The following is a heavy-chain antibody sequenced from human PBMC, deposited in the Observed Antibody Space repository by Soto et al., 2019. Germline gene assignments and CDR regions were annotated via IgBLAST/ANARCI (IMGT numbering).Heavy chain of an antibody. CDR2: IWYDGSTK. D-gene: IGHD1-26*01. Sequence: GGSLRLSCAASGFTFSSYGMHWVRQAPGKGLEWVAVIWYDGSTKYYADSVKGRFTISRDNSKNTLYLQMNSLRAEDTAVYYCARDRLAIVGASNYFDYWGQGTLVTVSS. CDR3: ARDRLAIVGASNYFDY. J-gene: IGHJ4*02. CDR1: GFTFSSYG. V-gene: IGHV3-33*01.